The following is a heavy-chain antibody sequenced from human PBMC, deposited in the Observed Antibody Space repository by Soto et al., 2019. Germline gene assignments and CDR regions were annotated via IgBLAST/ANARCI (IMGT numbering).Heavy chain of an antibody. J-gene: IGHJ6*02. V-gene: IGHV3-30*18. CDR2: ISYDGSNK. Sequence: GSLRLSCAASGFTFSSYGMHWVRQAPGKGLEWVAVISYDGSNKYYADSVKGRFTISRDNSKNTLYLQMNSLRAEDTAVYYCAKFGYDFWSGYGAYGMDVWGQGTTVTVSS. CDR1: GFTFSSYG. D-gene: IGHD3-3*01. CDR3: AKFGYDFWSGYGAYGMDV.